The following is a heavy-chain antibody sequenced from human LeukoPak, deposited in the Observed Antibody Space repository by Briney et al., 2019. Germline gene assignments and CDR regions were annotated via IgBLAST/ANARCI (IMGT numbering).Heavy chain of an antibody. Sequence: GGSLRLSCAASGFTFSSYAMSWVRQAPGKGLEWVPSISGSGGSTYYADSLKGRFTISRDNSKNTLYLQMSSLRAEDTAVYYCAKYYGDYYYYYYMDVWGKGTTVTVSS. CDR3: AKYYGDYYYYYYMDV. CDR2: ISGSGGST. D-gene: IGHD4-17*01. CDR1: GFTFSSYA. V-gene: IGHV3-23*01. J-gene: IGHJ6*03.